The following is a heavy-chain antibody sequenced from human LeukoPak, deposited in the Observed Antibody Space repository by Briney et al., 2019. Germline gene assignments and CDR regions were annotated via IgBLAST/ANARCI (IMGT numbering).Heavy chain of an antibody. V-gene: IGHV3-53*01. D-gene: IGHD6-13*01. CDR1: GFTVSSNY. CDR2: IYSGGST. CDR3: VKVAAPGSGGRGGY. Sequence: GGSLRLSCAASGFTVSSNYMSWVRQAPGKGLEWVSVIYSGGSTDYADSVKGRFTISRDNSKNTLNPQMNSLRAEDTAVYYCVKVAAPGSGGRGGYWGQGTLVTVSS. J-gene: IGHJ4*02.